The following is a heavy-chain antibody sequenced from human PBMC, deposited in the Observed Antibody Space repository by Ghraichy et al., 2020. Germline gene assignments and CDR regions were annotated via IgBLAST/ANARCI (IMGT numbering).Heavy chain of an antibody. V-gene: IGHV4-59*08. CDR3: ARHAGDLITIFGVVPPTGYYYYGMDV. D-gene: IGHD3-3*01. Sequence: ESLNISCTVSGGSISSYYWSWIRQPPGKGLEWIGYIYYSGSTNYNPSLKSRVTISVDTSKNQFSLKLSSVTAADTAVYYCARHAGDLITIFGVVPPTGYYYYGMDVWGQGTTVTVSS. J-gene: IGHJ6*02. CDR2: IYYSGST. CDR1: GGSISSYY.